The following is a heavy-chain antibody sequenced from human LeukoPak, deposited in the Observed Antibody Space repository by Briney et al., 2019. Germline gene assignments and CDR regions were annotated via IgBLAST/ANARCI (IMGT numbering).Heavy chain of an antibody. CDR3: ARHTYARPFDF. CDR1: GGSISSYY. D-gene: IGHD6-6*01. J-gene: IGHJ4*02. V-gene: IGHV4-59*08. CDR2: IYYTGDT. Sequence: SETLSLTCTVSGGSISSYYWSWIRQPPGKGLEWIGYIYYTGDTSSNPSLKSRVIISLDTSKNQVSLQVTSVTAADTAVYYCARHTYARPFDFWGQGTLVTVSS.